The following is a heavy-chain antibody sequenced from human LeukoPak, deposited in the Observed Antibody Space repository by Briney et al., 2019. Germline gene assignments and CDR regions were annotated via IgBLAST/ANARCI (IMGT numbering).Heavy chain of an antibody. V-gene: IGHV1-69*01. J-gene: IGHJ6*03. CDR3: ARDQGFYNDGNHFYGYMDV. Sequence: SVKVSCKASGETFSIYAISWVRQAPGQGLEWMGGITPMFDRTHYEEKFQGRVTVTADESTSTAYMELSGLRSEDTAVYYCARDQGFYNDGNHFYGYMDVWGKGTTVTVSS. CDR2: ITPMFDRT. D-gene: IGHD3-22*01. CDR1: GETFSIYA.